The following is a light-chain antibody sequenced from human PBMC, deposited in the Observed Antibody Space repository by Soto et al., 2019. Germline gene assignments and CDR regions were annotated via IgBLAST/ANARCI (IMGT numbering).Light chain of an antibody. J-gene: IGKJ1*01. CDR3: MQALQSPRT. CDR2: LGS. V-gene: IGKV2-28*01. Sequence: DIVMTQSPLSLPVTPGEAASISCRSSQSLLHSNGYNFWDWYLQKPGQSPQILINLGSNRSSGVPDRFSGSGSGTDFTLKISRVEAEDVGVYYCMQALQSPRTFGQGTKVEIK. CDR1: QSLLHSNGYNF.